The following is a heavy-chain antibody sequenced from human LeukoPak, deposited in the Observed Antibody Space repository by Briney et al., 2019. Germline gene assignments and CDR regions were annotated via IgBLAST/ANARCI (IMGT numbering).Heavy chain of an antibody. CDR3: ARVGYCTKGVCMNYDY. Sequence: ASVKVSCKASGYMFTASYIHWLRQAPGQGLEWMGWINPNRGGTRYAQTFQGRITVTRDTSTSTAYMELSGLRDDDTAVYYCARVGYCTKGVCMNYDYWGQGTLVTVSS. CDR1: GYMFTASY. CDR2: INPNRGGT. V-gene: IGHV1-2*02. D-gene: IGHD2-8*01. J-gene: IGHJ4*02.